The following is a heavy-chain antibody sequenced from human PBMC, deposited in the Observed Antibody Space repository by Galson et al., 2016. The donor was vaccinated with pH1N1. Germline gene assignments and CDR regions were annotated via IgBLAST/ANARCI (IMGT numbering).Heavy chain of an antibody. D-gene: IGHD3-10*01. CDR2: VNPSGST. J-gene: IGHJ4*02. CDR1: GGSFSDYY. CDR3: ARVDFGGKLGD. Sequence: LSLTCTVYGGSFSDYYWSWIRQPPGKGPEWIGEVNPSGSTIYNPSLNSRVIISADTSRNQFSLKLTSVTAADTAVYFCARVDFGGKLGDWGQGTQVTVSS. V-gene: IGHV4-34*01.